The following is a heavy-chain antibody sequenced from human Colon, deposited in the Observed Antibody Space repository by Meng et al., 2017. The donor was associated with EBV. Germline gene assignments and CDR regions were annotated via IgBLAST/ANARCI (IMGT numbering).Heavy chain of an antibody. Sequence: GPLPGSGPGLVMPSETLSLTCAVSGDSLSSANWWSWIRQSPGRGLEWIGEIHPSGSIFYNPSLQSRVTISVDTSKNQFSLNLNSVTAADTAVYFCSRGVDSYKLGNLWGRGTLVTVSS. CDR3: SRGVDSYKLGNL. CDR2: IHPSGSI. J-gene: IGHJ2*01. V-gene: IGHV4-4*02. CDR1: GDSLSSANW. D-gene: IGHD7-27*01.